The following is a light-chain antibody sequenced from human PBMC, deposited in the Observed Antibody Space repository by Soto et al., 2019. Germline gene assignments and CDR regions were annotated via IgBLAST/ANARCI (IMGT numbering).Light chain of an antibody. V-gene: IGKV4-1*01. CDR2: WAS. Sequence: DIVMTQSPDSLAVSLGERATINCKSSQSILYNSNDKNYLAWYQQKPGQSPKLIIYWASIREAGVPDRFSGSGSWTNFTLTISSLQAEDVAVYYCQQYNSWPLTFGGGTKVEIK. J-gene: IGKJ4*01. CDR3: QQYNSWPLT. CDR1: QSILYNSNDKNY.